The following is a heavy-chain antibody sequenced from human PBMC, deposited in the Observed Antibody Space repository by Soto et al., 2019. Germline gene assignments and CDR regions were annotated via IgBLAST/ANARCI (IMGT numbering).Heavy chain of an antibody. CDR3: ARGPPYYDILTGYYVGTAFDI. CDR1: GYTFTSYA. J-gene: IGHJ3*02. CDR2: INAGNGNT. Sequence: QVQLVQSGAEVKKPGASVKVSCKASGYTFTSYAMHWVRQAPGQRLEWMGWINAGNGNTKYSQKFQGRVTITRDTSGRTAYMELSSLRSEDTAVYYCARGPPYYDILTGYYVGTAFDIWGQGTMVTVSS. D-gene: IGHD3-9*01. V-gene: IGHV1-3*01.